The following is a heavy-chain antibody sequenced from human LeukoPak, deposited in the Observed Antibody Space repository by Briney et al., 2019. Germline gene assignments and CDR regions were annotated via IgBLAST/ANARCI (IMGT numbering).Heavy chain of an antibody. CDR2: ISAYNGNT. CDR1: GYTFTSYG. D-gene: IGHD3-9*01. Sequence: ASVKVSCKASGYTFTSYGISWVRQAPGQGLEWMGWISAYNGNTNYAQKLQGRVTMTTDTSTSTAYMELRSLRSDDTAVYYCARDYDILTGLYLFDYWGQGTLVTVSS. J-gene: IGHJ4*02. CDR3: ARDYDILTGLYLFDY. V-gene: IGHV1-18*01.